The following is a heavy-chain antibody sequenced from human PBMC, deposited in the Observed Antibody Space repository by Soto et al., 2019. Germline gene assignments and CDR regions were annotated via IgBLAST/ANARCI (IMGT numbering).Heavy chain of an antibody. CDR2: IIPIFGTT. CDR1: GDIFSGYS. D-gene: IGHD5-12*01. Sequence: QVQLVQSGAEVEKPGSSVKVSCKTSGDIFSGYSISWVRQAPGQGLEWMGGIIPIFGTTNYAQKFHGRVTITADKSTSTVYMDLYSLKSEDTAMYYCARDLGSGYDPGDYWGQGTLVTVSS. V-gene: IGHV1-69*14. J-gene: IGHJ4*02. CDR3: ARDLGSGYDPGDY.